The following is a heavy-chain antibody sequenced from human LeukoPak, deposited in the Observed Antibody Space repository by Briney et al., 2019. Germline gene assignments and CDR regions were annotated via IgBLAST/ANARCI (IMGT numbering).Heavy chain of an antibody. CDR2: MNPNSGNT. V-gene: IGHV1-8*01. CDR1: GYPSNNSD. Sequence: ASVKVSCKASGYPSNNSDINWVRQATGQGLEWMGWMNPNSGNTGFAQKFQGRVTMTRDTSISTAYMELSTLRSEDTAVYYCARGPPPYCNGDSCYSFLYFPHWGQGSLVTVSS. J-gene: IGHJ1*01. D-gene: IGHD2-15*01. CDR3: ARGPPPYCNGDSCYSFLYFPH.